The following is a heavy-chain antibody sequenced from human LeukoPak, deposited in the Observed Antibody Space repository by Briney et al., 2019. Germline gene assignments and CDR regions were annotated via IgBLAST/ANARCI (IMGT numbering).Heavy chain of an antibody. V-gene: IGHV3-30*02. CDR2: IRYDGSNK. Sequence: GGSLRLSCAASGFTFSSYGMHWVCQAPGKGLEWVAFIRYDGSNKYYADSVKGRFTISRDNSKNTLYLQMNSLRAEDTAVYYCARDQHPTNKYSYGTDYYYGMDVWGQGTTVTVSS. CDR3: ARDQHPTNKYSYGTDYYYGMDV. D-gene: IGHD5-18*01. J-gene: IGHJ6*02. CDR1: GFTFSSYG.